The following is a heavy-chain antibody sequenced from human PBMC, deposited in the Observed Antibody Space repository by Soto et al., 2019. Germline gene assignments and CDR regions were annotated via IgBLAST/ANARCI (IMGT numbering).Heavy chain of an antibody. CDR1: GFTFTSYA. V-gene: IGHV3-30-3*01. D-gene: IGHD3-3*01. CDR3: ATDTAASYYDFWSGYKGGMDV. CDR2: ISYDGSNK. Sequence: PGGSLRLSCAASGFTFTSYAMHWVRQAPGKGLEWVAVISYDGSNKYYADSVKGRFTISRDNSKNTLYLQLNSLRAEDTAVYYCATDTAASYYDFWSGYKGGMDVWGQGTTGTASS. J-gene: IGHJ6*02.